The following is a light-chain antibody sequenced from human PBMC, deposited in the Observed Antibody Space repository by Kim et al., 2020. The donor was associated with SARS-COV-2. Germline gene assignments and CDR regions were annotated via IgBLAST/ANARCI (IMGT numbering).Light chain of an antibody. CDR1: SSNIGAGYD. J-gene: IGLJ3*02. V-gene: IGLV1-40*01. CDR2: GNS. Sequence: RVNSAGTGSSSNIGAGYDVHWYQQIPGTAPKLLIYGNSNRPSGVPDRFSGSKAGTSASLAITGLQAEDEADYYCQSYDSSLSGWVFGGGTQLTVL. CDR3: QSYDSSLSGWV.